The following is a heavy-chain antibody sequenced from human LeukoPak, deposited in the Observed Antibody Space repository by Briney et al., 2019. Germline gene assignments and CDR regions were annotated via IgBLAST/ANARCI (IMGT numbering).Heavy chain of an antibody. D-gene: IGHD2-21*02. Sequence: ASVKVSCKASGYTFTSYGISWVRQAPGQGLEWMGWISAYNGSTNYAQKLQGRVTMTTDTSTSTAYMELRSLGSDDTAVYYCARVHIVVVTAIGFDYWGQGTLVTVSS. CDR1: GYTFTSYG. CDR3: ARVHIVVVTAIGFDY. V-gene: IGHV1-18*01. CDR2: ISAYNGST. J-gene: IGHJ4*02.